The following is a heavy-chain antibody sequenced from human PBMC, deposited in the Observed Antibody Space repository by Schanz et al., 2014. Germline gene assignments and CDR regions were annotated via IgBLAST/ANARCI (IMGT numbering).Heavy chain of an antibody. Sequence: QLQLVESGGGVVQPGRSLRLSCAASGFPFRSYVMHWVRQAPGKGLEWVAVVGDTGTTKFYADSVKGRLTVSRDNSENTVYLEVHSLRSEDTALYYCAREAKWGQWYFDLWGRGSLVTVSS. CDR1: GFPFRSYV. J-gene: IGHJ2*01. D-gene: IGHD1-26*01. CDR3: AREAKWGQWYFDL. V-gene: IGHV3-30*03. CDR2: VGDTGTTK.